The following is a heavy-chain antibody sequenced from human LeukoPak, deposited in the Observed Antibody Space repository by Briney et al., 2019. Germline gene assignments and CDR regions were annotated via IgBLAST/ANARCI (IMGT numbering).Heavy chain of an antibody. CDR2: INTYNGNT. V-gene: IGHV1-18*01. CDR3: ARDLHDTSGCSVY. CDR1: GYSFTSYA. J-gene: IGHJ4*02. Sequence: ASVKVSCKASGYSFTSYAISWVRQAPGQGLEWMGWINTYNGNTNYAQNLQGRVTVTTDTSTTTAYMELRSLSSDDTAVYYCARDLHDTSGCSVYWDQGTLVTVSS. D-gene: IGHD6-19*01.